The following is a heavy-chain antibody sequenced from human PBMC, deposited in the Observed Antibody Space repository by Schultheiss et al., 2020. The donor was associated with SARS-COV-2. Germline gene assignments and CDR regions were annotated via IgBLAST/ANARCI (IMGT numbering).Heavy chain of an antibody. CDR3: ARVRIAVAGRGFAFDI. CDR2: ISSSGSTI. J-gene: IGHJ3*02. CDR1: GFTFSDYY. V-gene: IGHV3-11*01. Sequence: GGSLRLSCAASGFTFSDYYMSWIRQAPGKGLEWVSYISSSGSTIYYADSVKGRFTISRDNAKNSLYLQMNSLRAEDTAVYYCARVRIAVAGRGFAFDIWGQGTMVTVSS. D-gene: IGHD6-19*01.